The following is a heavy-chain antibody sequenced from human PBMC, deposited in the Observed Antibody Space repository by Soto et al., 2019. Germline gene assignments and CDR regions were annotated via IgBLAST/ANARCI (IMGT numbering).Heavy chain of an antibody. CDR1: EYIFTNFA. CDR2: ITAVNGNT. CDR3: ARGGGGVAAACTLLDF. J-gene: IGHJ4*02. D-gene: IGHD2-8*02. V-gene: IGHV1-3*01. Sequence: QVQLVQSGAEVKKPGASVKASSKTSEYIFTNFALHWLRQSTGQSPECMGWITAVNGNTKYSQTFRGRVTLPRDTSATTAYMELSSLISEDTAVYYCARGGGGVAAACTLLDFLGQGTLVTVSS.